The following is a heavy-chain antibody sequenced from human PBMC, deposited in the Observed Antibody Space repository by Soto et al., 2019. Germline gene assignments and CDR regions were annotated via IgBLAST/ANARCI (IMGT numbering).Heavy chain of an antibody. Sequence: PSETMSLTCAVYGVSFSGYYWSWNRQPPGKGLEWIGEINHSGSTNYNPSLKSRVTISVDTSKNQFSLKLSSVTAADTAVYYCARGRSGIAARPRVYYMDVWGKGTTVTV. V-gene: IGHV4-34*01. D-gene: IGHD6-6*01. CDR1: GVSFSGYY. J-gene: IGHJ6*03. CDR2: INHSGST. CDR3: ARGRSGIAARPRVYYMDV.